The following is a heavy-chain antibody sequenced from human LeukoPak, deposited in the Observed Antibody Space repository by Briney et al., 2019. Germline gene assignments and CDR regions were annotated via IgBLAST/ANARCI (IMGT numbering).Heavy chain of an antibody. CDR3: ARLPPSVTNPLGRYFDY. J-gene: IGHJ4*02. CDR1: GYTFTSFD. V-gene: IGHV1-8*01. D-gene: IGHD5/OR15-5a*01. CDR2: MNPNSGNT. Sequence: ASVKVSCTASGYTFTSFDINWVRQSTGQGLEWMGWMNPNSGNTGYAQKFQGRVTMTRNTSISTAYMELSSLKSEDTAVYYCARLPPSVTNPLGRYFDYWGQGALVTVSS.